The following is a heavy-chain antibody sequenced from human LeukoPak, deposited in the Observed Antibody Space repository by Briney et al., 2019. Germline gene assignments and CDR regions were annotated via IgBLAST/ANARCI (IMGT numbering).Heavy chain of an antibody. CDR3: ARVRSSWYWVDY. V-gene: IGHV3-30*03. J-gene: IGHJ4*02. D-gene: IGHD6-13*01. Sequence: GGSLRLSCVASGFSFSTYGMSWVRQAPGRGLEWVAVISYDGSNKYYADSVKGRFTISRDNSKNTLYLQMNSLRAEDTAVYYCARVRSSWYWVDYWGQGTLVTVSS. CDR2: ISYDGSNK. CDR1: GFSFSTYG.